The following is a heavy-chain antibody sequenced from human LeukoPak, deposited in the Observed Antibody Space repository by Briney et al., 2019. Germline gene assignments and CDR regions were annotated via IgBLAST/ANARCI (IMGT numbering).Heavy chain of an antibody. Sequence: GGSLRLSCAASGFTVSTNYMSWVRQTPGKGLEWVSLVYSGGTTYHADSVKGRFTISRDDSKNTVYLQMNSLRAENTAVYYCVKSPWYHGSGSYSGTIHWGQGTLVTVSS. CDR2: VYSGGTT. D-gene: IGHD3-10*01. CDR3: VKSPWYHGSGSYSGTIH. J-gene: IGHJ4*02. V-gene: IGHV3-66*01. CDR1: GFTVSTNY.